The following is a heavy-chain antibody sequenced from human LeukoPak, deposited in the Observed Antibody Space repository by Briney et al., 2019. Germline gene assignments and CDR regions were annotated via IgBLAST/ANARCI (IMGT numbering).Heavy chain of an antibody. CDR1: GFTFSSYW. CDR2: IKQDGSEK. CDR3: ARDNPARDGMDV. J-gene: IGHJ6*04. V-gene: IGHV3-7*03. Sequence: GGSLRLSCAASGFTFSSYWVSWVRQAPGKGLEWVANIKQDGSEKYYVDSVKGRFTISRDNAKNSLYLQMNSLGAEDTAVYYCARDNPARDGMDVWGKGTTVTVSS.